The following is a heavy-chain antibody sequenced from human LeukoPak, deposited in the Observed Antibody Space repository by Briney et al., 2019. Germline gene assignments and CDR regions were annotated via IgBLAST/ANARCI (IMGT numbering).Heavy chain of an antibody. V-gene: IGHV4-34*01. J-gene: IGHJ5*02. CDR3: ARGRSSGWYGGHWFDP. CDR2: INHSGST. D-gene: IGHD6-19*01. Sequence: SETLSLTCAVYGGPFSGYYWSWIRQPPGKGLEWIGEINHSGSTNYNPSLKSRVTISVDTSKNQFSLKLSSVTAADTAVYYCARGRSSGWYGGHWFDPWGQGTLVTVSS. CDR1: GGPFSGYY.